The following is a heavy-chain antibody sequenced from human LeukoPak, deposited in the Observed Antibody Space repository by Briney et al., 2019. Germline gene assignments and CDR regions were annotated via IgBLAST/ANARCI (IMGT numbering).Heavy chain of an antibody. CDR1: GFTFSSYA. Sequence: PGRSLRLSCAASGFTFSSYAMHWVRQAPGKGLEWVAVISYDGSNKYYADSVKGRFTISRDNSKNTLYLQMNSLRAEDTAVYHCAKGAYDVSPSDYWGQGTLVTVSS. D-gene: IGHD3-16*01. CDR2: ISYDGSNK. J-gene: IGHJ4*02. CDR3: AKGAYDVSPSDY. V-gene: IGHV3-30-3*01.